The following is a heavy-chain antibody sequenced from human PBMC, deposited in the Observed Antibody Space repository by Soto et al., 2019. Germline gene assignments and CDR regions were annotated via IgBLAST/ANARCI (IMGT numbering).Heavy chain of an antibody. CDR3: AKEESERVYGGLESYYFDY. CDR1: GFTFSSYA. D-gene: IGHD1-1*01. CDR2: ISGSGGST. Sequence: PGGSLRLSCAASGFTFSSYAMSWVRQAPGKGLEWVSAISGSGGSTYYTDSVKGRFTISRDNSKNTLYLQMNSLRAEDTAVYYCAKEESERVYGGLESYYFDYWGQGTLVTVSS. J-gene: IGHJ4*02. V-gene: IGHV3-23*01.